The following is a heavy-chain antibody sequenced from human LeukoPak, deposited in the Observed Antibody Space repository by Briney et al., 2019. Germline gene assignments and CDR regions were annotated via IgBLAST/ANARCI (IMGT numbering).Heavy chain of an antibody. D-gene: IGHD5-18*01. Sequence: ASVTVSCKASGYTFTSYYMHWVRQAPGQGLEWMGIINPSGGSTSYAQKFQGRVTMTRDTSTSTVYMELSSLRSEDTAVYYCARGWRGYSYVLDAFDIWGQGTMVTVSS. CDR1: GYTFTSYY. CDR2: INPSGGST. J-gene: IGHJ3*02. V-gene: IGHV1-46*01. CDR3: ARGWRGYSYVLDAFDI.